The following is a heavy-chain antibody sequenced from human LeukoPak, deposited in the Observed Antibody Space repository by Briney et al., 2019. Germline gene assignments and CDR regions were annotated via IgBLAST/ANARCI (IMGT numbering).Heavy chain of an antibody. CDR3: ARGYYDSSGYYADAFDI. Sequence: ASVKVSCKASGYTFTSYDINWVRQATGQGLEWMGWMNPNSGNTGYAQKFQGRVTMTRNTSISTAYMELSSLRSEDTAVYYCARGYYDSSGYYADAFDIWGQGTMVTVSS. CDR2: MNPNSGNT. J-gene: IGHJ3*02. V-gene: IGHV1-8*01. CDR1: GYTFTSYD. D-gene: IGHD3-22*01.